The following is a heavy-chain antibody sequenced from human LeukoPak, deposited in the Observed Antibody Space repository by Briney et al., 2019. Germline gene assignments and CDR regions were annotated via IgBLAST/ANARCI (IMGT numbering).Heavy chain of an antibody. J-gene: IGHJ4*02. Sequence: PGGSLRLSCAASGFTFSNAWMSWVRQAPGKGLEWVSSISSGSSYIYYADSVKGRFTISRENAKNSLYLQMDSLRAEDTAVYYCARLTGNYGDYWGQGTLVTVSS. V-gene: IGHV3-21*01. CDR1: GFTFSNAW. CDR2: ISSGSSYI. CDR3: ARLTGNYGDY. D-gene: IGHD3-10*01.